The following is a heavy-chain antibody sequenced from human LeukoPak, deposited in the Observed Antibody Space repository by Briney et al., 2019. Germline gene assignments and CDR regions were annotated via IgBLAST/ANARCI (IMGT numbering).Heavy chain of an antibody. Sequence: PGGSLRLSCAASGFTFSNYWMSWVRQAPGKGLEWVANIKQDGSEKYYVDSVKGRFTISRDNAKNSLYLQMNSLRAEDTAVYYCASRGYGYGYGNWFDPWGQGTLVTVS. D-gene: IGHD5-18*01. V-gene: IGHV3-7*01. CDR2: IKQDGSEK. CDR1: GFTFSNYW. CDR3: ASRGYGYGYGNWFDP. J-gene: IGHJ5*02.